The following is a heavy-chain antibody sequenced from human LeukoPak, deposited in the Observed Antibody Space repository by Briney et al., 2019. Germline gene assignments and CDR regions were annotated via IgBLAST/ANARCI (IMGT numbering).Heavy chain of an antibody. CDR2: IYYSGST. Sequence: PSETLSLTCTVSGGSLSSYYWSWVRQPPGKGLEWIGYIYYSGSTNYNPSLKSRVTISVDTSKNQFSLKLSSVTAADTAVYYCARHVGYGGPDYWGQGTLVTVSS. D-gene: IGHD5-18*01. CDR3: ARHVGYGGPDY. J-gene: IGHJ4*02. CDR1: GGSLSSYY. V-gene: IGHV4-59*08.